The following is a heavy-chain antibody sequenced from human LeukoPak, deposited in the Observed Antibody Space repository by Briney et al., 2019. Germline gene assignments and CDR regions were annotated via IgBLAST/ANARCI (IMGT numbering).Heavy chain of an antibody. D-gene: IGHD3-22*01. J-gene: IGHJ6*02. CDR2: ISGSIISGGSR. Sequence: GGSLRLSCAASGFTFSSYAMSWVRQAPGKGLEWVSTISGSIISGGSRYYADSVRGRFTISRDNSKNTLYLQMNSLRVEDTAVYYCAKTRDEKSDYYEYYNYYGMDVWGRGTTVTVSS. CDR1: GFTFSSYA. V-gene: IGHV3-23*01. CDR3: AKTRDEKSDYYEYYNYYGMDV.